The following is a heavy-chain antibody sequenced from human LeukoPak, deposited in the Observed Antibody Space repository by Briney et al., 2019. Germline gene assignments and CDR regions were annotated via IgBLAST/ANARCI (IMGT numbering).Heavy chain of an antibody. CDR3: AKDPCCIAARPKYFDY. CDR1: GYTFTGYY. CDR2: INPNSGGT. J-gene: IGHJ4*02. V-gene: IGHV1-2*02. D-gene: IGHD6-6*01. Sequence: GASVKVSCKASGYTFTGYYMHWVRQAPGQGLEWMGWINPNSGGTNYAQKFQGRVTMTRDTSISTAYMELSRLRSDDTAVYYCAKDPCCIAARPKYFDYWGQGTLVTVSS.